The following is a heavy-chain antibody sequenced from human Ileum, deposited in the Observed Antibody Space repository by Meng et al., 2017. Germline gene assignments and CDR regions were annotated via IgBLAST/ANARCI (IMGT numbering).Heavy chain of an antibody. CDR2: MWSDGSNE. Sequence: GESLKISCVASGLTFTSHGIHWVRQAPGKGLEWVGIMWSDGSNEYSADSVKGRFTISRDNSKNTLYLQINSLRAEDTAVYYCARDRETRRMDLWGQGNTV. CDR1: GLTFTSHG. CDR3: ARDRETRRMDL. V-gene: IGHV3-33*01. D-gene: IGHD1-26*01. J-gene: IGHJ6*02.